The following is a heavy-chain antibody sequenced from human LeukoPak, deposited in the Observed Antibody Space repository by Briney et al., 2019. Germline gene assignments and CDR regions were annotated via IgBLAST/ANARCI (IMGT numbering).Heavy chain of an antibody. D-gene: IGHD3-22*01. CDR2: ISSSGSTI. V-gene: IGHV3-48*03. CDR1: GFTFSSYE. J-gene: IGHJ4*02. CDR3: ARWGYYYDSSGYSDFAY. Sequence: GGSLRLSCAASGFTFSSYEMNWVRQAPGKGLEWVSYISSSGSTIYYADSVKGRFTISRDNAKNSLYLQMNSLRAEDTAVYYCARWGYYYDSSGYSDFAYWGQGTLVTVSS.